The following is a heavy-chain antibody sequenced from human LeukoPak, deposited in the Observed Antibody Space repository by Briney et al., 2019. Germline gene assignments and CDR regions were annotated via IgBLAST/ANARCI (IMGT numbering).Heavy chain of an antibody. CDR2: ISDSGGNT. CDR3: ARHRSSWLIDY. CDR1: GFTFNSYA. D-gene: IGHD6-6*01. J-gene: IGHJ4*02. V-gene: IGHV3-23*01. Sequence: GGSLRLSCAASGFTFNSYAMSWVRQAPWERLQWVSGISDSGGNTYYADSVRGRFTISRDNSENTLYLQMNSLRAEDTAVYYCARHRSSWLIDYWGQGTLVTVSS.